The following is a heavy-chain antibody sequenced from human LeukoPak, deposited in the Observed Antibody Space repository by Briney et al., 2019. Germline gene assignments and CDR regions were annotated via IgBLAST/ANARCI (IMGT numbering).Heavy chain of an antibody. V-gene: IGHV4-59*01. D-gene: IGHD1-1*01. CDR3: ARDRYSRSPRPHYYYYMDV. Sequence: SETLSLTCTVSGGSISSYYWSSIRQPPGKGLEWIGYIYYSGSTNYNPSLKSRVTISVDTSKNQFSLKLSSVTAADTAVYYCARDRYSRSPRPHYYYYMDVWGKGTTVTVSS. CDR2: IYYSGST. J-gene: IGHJ6*03. CDR1: GGSISSYY.